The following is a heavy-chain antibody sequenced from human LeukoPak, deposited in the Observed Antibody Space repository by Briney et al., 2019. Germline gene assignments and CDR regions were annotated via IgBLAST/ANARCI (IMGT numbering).Heavy chain of an antibody. D-gene: IGHD3-3*01. J-gene: IGHJ3*02. CDR1: GGSISSYY. Sequence: SETLSLTCTVSGGSISSYYWSWIRQPAGKGLEWIGRIYTSGSTNYNPSLKSRVTMSVDTSKNQFSLKLSSVTAADTAVYYCAREYQYYDFWSGLGAFDIWGQGTMVTVSS. V-gene: IGHV4-4*07. CDR2: IYTSGST. CDR3: AREYQYYDFWSGLGAFDI.